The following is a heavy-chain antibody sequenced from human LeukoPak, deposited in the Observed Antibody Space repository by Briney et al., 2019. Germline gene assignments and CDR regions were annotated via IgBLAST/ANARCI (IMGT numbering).Heavy chain of an antibody. Sequence: GESLKISCAASGFTFSSYSMNWVRQAPGEGLEWVSSISSSSSYIYYADSVKGRFTISRDNAKNSLYLQMNSLRAEDTAVYYCARDRFSHYYGSGSPPDYWGQGTLVTVSS. J-gene: IGHJ4*02. CDR3: ARDRFSHYYGSGSPPDY. CDR2: ISSSSSYI. D-gene: IGHD3-10*01. V-gene: IGHV3-21*01. CDR1: GFTFSSYS.